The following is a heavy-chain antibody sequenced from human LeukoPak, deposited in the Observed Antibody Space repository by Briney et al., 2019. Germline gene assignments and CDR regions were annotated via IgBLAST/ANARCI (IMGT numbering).Heavy chain of an antibody. J-gene: IGHJ3*02. CDR2: IYHSGST. CDR1: GGSISSSNW. V-gene: IGHV4-4*02. Sequence: SETLSLTCAVSGGSISSSNWWSWVRQPPGKGLEWIGEIYHSGSTNYNPSLKSRVTISVDTSKNQFSLKLSSVTAADTAVYYCATGDYYYDSSGYYIRSDAFDIWGQGTMVTVSS. CDR3: ATGDYYYDSSGYYIRSDAFDI. D-gene: IGHD3-22*01.